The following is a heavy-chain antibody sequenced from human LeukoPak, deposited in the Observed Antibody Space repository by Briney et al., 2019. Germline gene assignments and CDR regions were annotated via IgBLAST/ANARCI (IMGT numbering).Heavy chain of an antibody. J-gene: IGHJ6*02. V-gene: IGHV1-2*02. Sequence: ASVKVSCKASGYTFTGYYMHWVRQAPGQGLEWMGWINPNSGGTNYAQKFQGRVTMTRDTSISTAYMELSSLRSEDTAVYYCARGPRAVPSLYYYGMDVWGQGTTVTVSS. CDR3: ARGPRAVPSLYYYGMDV. CDR2: INPNSGGT. CDR1: GYTFTGYY. D-gene: IGHD7-27*01.